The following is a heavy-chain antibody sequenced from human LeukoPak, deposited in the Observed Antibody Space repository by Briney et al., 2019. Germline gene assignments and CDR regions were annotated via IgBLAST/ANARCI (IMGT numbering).Heavy chain of an antibody. D-gene: IGHD2-2*01. Sequence: ASVKVSCKASGGTFSSYAISWVRQAPGQGLEWMGRIIPILGIANYAQKFQGRVTITADKSTSTAYMELSSLRSEDTAVYYRARRYRYCSSTSCYFSVSYYYGMDVWGQGTTVTVSS. V-gene: IGHV1-69*04. CDR1: GGTFSSYA. J-gene: IGHJ6*02. CDR2: IIPILGIA. CDR3: ARRYRYCSSTSCYFSVSYYYGMDV.